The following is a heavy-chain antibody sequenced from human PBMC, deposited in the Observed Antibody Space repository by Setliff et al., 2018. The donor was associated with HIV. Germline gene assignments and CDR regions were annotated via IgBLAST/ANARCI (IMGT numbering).Heavy chain of an antibody. J-gene: IGHJ4*02. Sequence: ASVKVSCKASGYTFTTQGITWVRQAPGQGLEGMGWISAYHGDRRYAQSVQDRMTLTTDTSTNTAYLELRSLRSDDTAVYYCARAAWDLLWGGVDYWGRGTLGTSPQ. CDR3: ARAAWDLLWGGVDY. CDR2: ISAYHGDR. V-gene: IGHV1-18*01. D-gene: IGHD1-26*01. CDR1: GYTFTTQG.